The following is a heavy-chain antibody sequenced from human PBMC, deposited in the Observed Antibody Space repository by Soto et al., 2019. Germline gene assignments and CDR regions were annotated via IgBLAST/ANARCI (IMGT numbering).Heavy chain of an antibody. D-gene: IGHD3-10*01. J-gene: IGHJ5*02. Sequence: QVQLQESGPGLVKPSETLSLTCTVSGGSISSYYWSWIRQLPGKGLEWIGYIYYSGSTNYNPSLKSRVTISVDTSKTQFSLKLSSVTAADTAVYYCARQYPTYYYGSGSYWLDPWGQGTLVTVSS. V-gene: IGHV4-59*08. CDR1: GGSISSYY. CDR2: IYYSGST. CDR3: ARQYPTYYYGSGSYWLDP.